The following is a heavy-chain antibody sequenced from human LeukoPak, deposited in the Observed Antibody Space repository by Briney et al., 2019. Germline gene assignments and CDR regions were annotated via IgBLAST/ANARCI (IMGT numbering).Heavy chain of an antibody. CDR2: IKQDGSEK. CDR3: ARDRPDFWSGYRYDY. J-gene: IGHJ4*02. Sequence: GGSLRLSCAASGFTFSSYWMSWVRQAPGKGLEWVANIKQDGSEKYYVDSVKGRFTISRDNAKNSLYLQMNSLRAEDTAVYYCARDRPDFWSGYRYDYWGQGTLVTVSS. D-gene: IGHD3-3*01. CDR1: GFTFSSYW. V-gene: IGHV3-7*01.